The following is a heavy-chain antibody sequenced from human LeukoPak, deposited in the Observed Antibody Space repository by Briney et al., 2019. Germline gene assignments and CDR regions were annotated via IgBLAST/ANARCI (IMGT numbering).Heavy chain of an antibody. CDR2: IYTSGST. V-gene: IGHV4-61*02. CDR1: GGSISSGSYY. Sequence: SETLSLTCTVSGGSISSGSYYWSWIRQPAGKGLEWIGRIYTSGSTNYNPSLKSRVTISVDTSKNQFSLKLSSVTAADTAVYYCAREQYGSGSYYWGGAKTCHFDYWGQGTLVTVSS. J-gene: IGHJ4*02. CDR3: AREQYGSGSYYWGGAKTCHFDY. D-gene: IGHD3-10*01.